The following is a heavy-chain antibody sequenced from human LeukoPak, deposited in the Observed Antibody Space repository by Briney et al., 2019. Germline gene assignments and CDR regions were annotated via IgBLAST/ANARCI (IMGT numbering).Heavy chain of an antibody. CDR1: GFTFSNYA. CDR3: ARGNYHAMDV. J-gene: IGHJ6*02. V-gene: IGHV3-30*04. CDR2: ISYDGSNK. Sequence: QPGRSLRLSYVVSGFTFSNYAMHWVRQAPGKGLEWVAFISYDGSNKYYADSVKGRFTISRDNSKNTLYLQMNSLRGEDTAVYYCARGNYHAMDVWGQGTTVTVSS.